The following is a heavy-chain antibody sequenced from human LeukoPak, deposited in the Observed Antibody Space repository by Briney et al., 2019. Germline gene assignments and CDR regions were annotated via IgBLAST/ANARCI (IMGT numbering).Heavy chain of an antibody. CDR2: ISSSSTYI. V-gene: IGHV3-21*01. CDR3: AKSTSYYDSSVLDY. J-gene: IGHJ4*02. D-gene: IGHD3-22*01. CDR1: RFTFSTYS. Sequence: GGSLRLSCAASRFTFSTYSMNWVRQAPGKGLEWVSSISSSSTYIYYADSVKGRFTISRDNAKNSLYLQMNSLRAEDTAVYYCAKSTSYYDSSVLDYWGQGTLVTVSS.